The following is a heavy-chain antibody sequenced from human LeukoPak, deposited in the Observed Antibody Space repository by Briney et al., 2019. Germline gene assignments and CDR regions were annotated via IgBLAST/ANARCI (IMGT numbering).Heavy chain of an antibody. J-gene: IGHJ3*02. CDR2: IYYSGST. CDR3: ARVDTVTTDAFDI. D-gene: IGHD4-17*01. Sequence: LETLSLTCTVSGGSISSSSYYWGWIRQPPGKGLEWIGSIYYSGSTYYNPSLKSRVTISVDTSKNQFSLKLSSVTAADTAVYYCARVDTVTTDAFDIWGQGTMVTVSS. V-gene: IGHV4-39*07. CDR1: GGSISSSSYY.